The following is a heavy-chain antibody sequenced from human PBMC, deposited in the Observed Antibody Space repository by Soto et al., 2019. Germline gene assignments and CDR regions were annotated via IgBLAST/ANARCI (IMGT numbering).Heavy chain of an antibody. D-gene: IGHD7-27*01. Sequence: SETLSLTCTVSGGSVSSGNYYWNWVRQPPGKGLEWIGYFYYTGSINYNPSLKSRVTIFIDASKNQFSLKLSSVTAADTAVYYCARVPGPWGQGTLVTVSS. CDR2: FYYTGSI. J-gene: IGHJ5*02. V-gene: IGHV4-61*01. CDR1: GGSVSSGNYY. CDR3: ARVPGP.